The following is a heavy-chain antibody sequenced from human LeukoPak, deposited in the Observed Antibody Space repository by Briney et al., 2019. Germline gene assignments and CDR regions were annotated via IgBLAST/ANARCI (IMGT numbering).Heavy chain of an antibody. Sequence: PGGSLMLSCVASGFTFSNFWMHWVRQPPGKGLVWVSRINHDGSDTIYADSVKGRFTISRDNAKNTVFLQTNNLRADDTAVYYCARGGYQHGFDYWGQGVRVTVSS. J-gene: IGHJ4*02. V-gene: IGHV3-74*01. D-gene: IGHD3-16*02. CDR1: GFTFSNFW. CDR2: INHDGSDT. CDR3: ARGGYQHGFDY.